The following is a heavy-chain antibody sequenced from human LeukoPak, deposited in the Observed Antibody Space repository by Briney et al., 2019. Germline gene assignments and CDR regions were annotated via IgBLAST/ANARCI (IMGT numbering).Heavy chain of an antibody. J-gene: IGHJ3*02. Sequence: GDSLKISCKTSGYDFTSYWIGWVRQMPGKGLEWMGIIYPYDSDTRYRASFEGQVTISADKSISTAYLEWSSLQASDTAMYYCARPRAYGRDAANIWGQGTMVIVSS. V-gene: IGHV5-51*01. D-gene: IGHD2-21*01. CDR1: GYDFTSYW. CDR3: ARPRAYGRDAANI. CDR2: IYPYDSDT.